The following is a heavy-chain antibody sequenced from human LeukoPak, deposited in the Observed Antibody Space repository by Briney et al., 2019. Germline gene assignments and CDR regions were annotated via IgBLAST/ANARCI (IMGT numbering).Heavy chain of an antibody. CDR3: ARDRSGSYYEFDY. V-gene: IGHV3-7*01. D-gene: IGHD1-26*01. CDR1: GFTFSSYW. J-gene: IGHJ4*02. CDR2: IKKDGSEK. Sequence: GGSLRLSCAASGFTFSSYWMSWVRQAPGKGLEWVANIKKDGSEKYYVDSVKGRFTISRDNAKNSLYLQMNSLRAEDTAVYYCARDRSGSYYEFDYWGQGTLVTVSS.